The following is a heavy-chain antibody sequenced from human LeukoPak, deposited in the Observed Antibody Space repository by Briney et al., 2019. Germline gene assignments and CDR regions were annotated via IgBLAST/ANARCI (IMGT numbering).Heavy chain of an antibody. V-gene: IGHV1-69*05. Sequence: SVKVSCKASGGTFSSYAISWVRQAPGQGLEWMGRIIPIFGTANYAQKFQGRVTITTDESTSTAYMELSSLRSEDTAVYYCARDLWYYGSGRPEDYYYYYYMDVWGKGTTVTVSS. D-gene: IGHD3-10*01. CDR2: IIPIFGTA. CDR1: GGTFSSYA. CDR3: ARDLWYYGSGRPEDYYYYYYMDV. J-gene: IGHJ6*03.